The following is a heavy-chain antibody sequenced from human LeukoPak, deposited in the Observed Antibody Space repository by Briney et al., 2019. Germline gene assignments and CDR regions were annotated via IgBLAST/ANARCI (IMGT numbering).Heavy chain of an antibody. V-gene: IGHV3-7*01. Sequence: GGSLRLSCSAFGFTFSNYWMSWVRQAPGKGLEWVANIKQDGSEKYYVGSVSGRFTISRDNAKNSLYLQMSSLRAEDTAVYHCARDGMITFGGVIVLDYWGQGTPVTLS. J-gene: IGHJ4*02. D-gene: IGHD3-16*02. CDR3: ARDGMITFGGVIVLDY. CDR1: GFTFSNYW. CDR2: IKQDGSEK.